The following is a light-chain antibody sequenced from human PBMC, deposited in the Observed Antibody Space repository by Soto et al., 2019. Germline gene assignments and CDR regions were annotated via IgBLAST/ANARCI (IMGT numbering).Light chain of an antibody. V-gene: IGKV1-9*01. CDR3: QQLNSYLFT. J-gene: IGKJ3*01. CDR1: QGISSY. Sequence: DIQLTQSPSFLSASVGDRVTITCRASQGISSYLVWYQQKPGKAPKLLIYAASTLQSGVPSRFSGSGSGTEFTLTISSLQPEDFATYYCQQLNSYLFTFGPGTKVDIK. CDR2: AAS.